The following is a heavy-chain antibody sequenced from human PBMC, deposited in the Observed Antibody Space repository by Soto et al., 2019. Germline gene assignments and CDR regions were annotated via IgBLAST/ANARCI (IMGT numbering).Heavy chain of an antibody. CDR3: MKWSGYGAS. J-gene: IGHJ4*02. V-gene: IGHV3-23*01. CDR2: ISNNNVDT. Sequence: EVHLLESGGGLVQPGGSLRLSCAASGFTFSSHSMTWVRQAPGKGLEWISGISNNNVDTFYAESVKGRFTISRDNSKNTVSLQMNSLRADDTARYFCMKWSGYGASWGQGTLVIVSS. CDR1: GFTFSSHS. D-gene: IGHD5-18*01.